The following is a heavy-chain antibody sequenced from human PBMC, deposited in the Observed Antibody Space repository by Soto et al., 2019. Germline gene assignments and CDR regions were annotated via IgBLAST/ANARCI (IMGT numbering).Heavy chain of an antibody. CDR2: IYYSGST. J-gene: IGHJ4*02. CDR3: ARGSRGWPPRLDY. Sequence: QVQLQESGPGLVKPSETLSLNCTVSGGPISSYYWSWIRQSPGKGLEWIGYIYYSGSTTHNPSLKIRVTISVDTSKNQSSLELSSVTAADTAVYYCARGSRGWPPRLDYWGQGTLVTVSS. D-gene: IGHD6-19*01. V-gene: IGHV4-59*01. CDR1: GGPISSYY.